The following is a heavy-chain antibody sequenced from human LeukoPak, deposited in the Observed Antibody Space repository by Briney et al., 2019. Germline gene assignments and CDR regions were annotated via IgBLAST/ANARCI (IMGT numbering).Heavy chain of an antibody. J-gene: IGHJ3*02. CDR2: ISWSSGNI. Sequence: GGSLRLSCAASGFTFDDYAMHWVRQAPGKGLEWVSGISWSSGNIGYADSVKGRFTISRDNAKNSLYLQMNSLRAEDTALFYCAKVRGGELLAAFDIWGQGTMVTVSS. V-gene: IGHV3-9*01. CDR1: GFTFDDYA. CDR3: AKVRGGELLAAFDI. D-gene: IGHD1-26*01.